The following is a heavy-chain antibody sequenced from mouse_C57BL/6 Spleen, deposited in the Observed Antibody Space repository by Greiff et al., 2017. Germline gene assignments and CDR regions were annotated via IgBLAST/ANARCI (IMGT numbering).Heavy chain of an antibody. D-gene: IGHD1-1*01. CDR3: ARMNEYYDGSSYGWYWDV. CDR2: IWWDDDK. J-gene: IGHJ1*03. Sequence: QVTLKESGPGILQPSQTLSLTCSFSGFSLSTFGMGVGWIRQPSGKGLEWLAHIWWDDDKYYNPALKSRTSISKDTSKYQVYLTIGTVDIAVTATYYGARMNEYYDGSSYGWYWDVWGTGTTVTVSA. CDR1: GFSLSTFGMG. V-gene: IGHV8-8*01.